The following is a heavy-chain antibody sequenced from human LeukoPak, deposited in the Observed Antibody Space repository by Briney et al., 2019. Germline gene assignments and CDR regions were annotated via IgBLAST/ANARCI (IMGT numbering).Heavy chain of an antibody. CDR1: GYTFTSYY. D-gene: IGHD6-13*01. V-gene: IGHV1-46*01. J-gene: IGHJ4*02. Sequence: ASVKVSCKASGYTFTSYYMHWVRQAPGQGLEWMGIINPSGGSTSYAQKFQGRVTMTRDTSTSTVYMELSSLRSEDTAVYCCARDPLRYSSSWYYFDYWGQGTLVTVSS. CDR2: INPSGGST. CDR3: ARDPLRYSSSWYYFDY.